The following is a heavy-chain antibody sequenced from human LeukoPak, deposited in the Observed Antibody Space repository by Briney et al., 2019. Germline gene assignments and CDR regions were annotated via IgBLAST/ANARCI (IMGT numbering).Heavy chain of an antibody. CDR1: GFTFSGYA. J-gene: IGHJ4*02. CDR2: ISSSSSTI. CDR3: ARPATKYYYDTSGYY. D-gene: IGHD3-22*01. V-gene: IGHV3-48*04. Sequence: GGSLRLSCAASGFTFSGYAMNWVRQAPGKGLEWVSYISSSSSTIYYADSVKGRFTISRDNAKNSLCLQMNSLRAEDTAVYYCARPATKYYYDTSGYYWAQGPLVTVSS.